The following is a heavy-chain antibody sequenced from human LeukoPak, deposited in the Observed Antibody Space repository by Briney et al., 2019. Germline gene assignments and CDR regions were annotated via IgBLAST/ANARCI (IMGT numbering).Heavy chain of an antibody. Sequence: PSETVSLPCSVSVRSISISCYYWGWIRQPPGKGLEWIGSISYSGSTYNNPSLKSRVTVSVDTSKTQSSLKLSSVTAADTAVYYCARSWYYYGSGSYSNWFDPWGQGTLVTASS. CDR3: ARSWYYYGSGSYSNWFDP. CDR2: ISYSGST. D-gene: IGHD3-10*01. CDR1: VRSISISCYY. J-gene: IGHJ5*02. V-gene: IGHV4-39*01.